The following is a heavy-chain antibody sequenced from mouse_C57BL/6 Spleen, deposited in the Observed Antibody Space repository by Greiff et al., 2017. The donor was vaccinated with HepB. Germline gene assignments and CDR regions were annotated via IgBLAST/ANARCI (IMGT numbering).Heavy chain of an antibody. CDR1: GFTFSDYY. CDR3: ARACKVIPYWYFDV. Sequence: EVMLVESEGGLVQPGSSMKLSCTASGFTFSDYYMAWVRQVPEKGLEWVANINYDGSSTYYLDSLKSRFIISRDNAKNILYLQMSSLKSEDTATYYCARACKVIPYWYFDVWGTGTTVTVSS. V-gene: IGHV5-16*01. D-gene: IGHD1-3*01. CDR2: INYDGSST. J-gene: IGHJ1*03.